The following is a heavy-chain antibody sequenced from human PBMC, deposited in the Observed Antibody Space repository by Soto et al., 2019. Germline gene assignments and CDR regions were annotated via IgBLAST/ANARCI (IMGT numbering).Heavy chain of an antibody. Sequence: GASVKVSCTASGDTFTSYYMHWVRQAPGQGLEWMGIINPSGGSTSYAQKFQGRVTMTRDTSTSTVYMELSSLRSEDTAVYYCAREVVVVATRHLPPSWGQGTMVTVSS. D-gene: IGHD2-15*01. CDR2: INPSGGST. J-gene: IGHJ3*01. CDR1: GDTFTSYY. V-gene: IGHV1-46*03. CDR3: AREVVVVATRHLPPS.